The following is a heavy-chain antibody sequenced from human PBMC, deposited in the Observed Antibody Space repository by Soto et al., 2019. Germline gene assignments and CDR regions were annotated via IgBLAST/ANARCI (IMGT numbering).Heavy chain of an antibody. CDR2: INPNTGAT. CDR3: TRAQEYCNGETCYIGDY. D-gene: IGHD2-15*01. V-gene: IGHV1-2*02. J-gene: IGHJ4*02. Sequence: AAVKVSCKASGYTFIDYYIHWVRQAPGQGLEWMGWINPNTGATDFAQRYQGRVTLTSDTSSRTVAMELSSLRSDDTAVYFCTRAQEYCNGETCYIGDYWGQGTLVTVSS. CDR1: GYTFIDYY.